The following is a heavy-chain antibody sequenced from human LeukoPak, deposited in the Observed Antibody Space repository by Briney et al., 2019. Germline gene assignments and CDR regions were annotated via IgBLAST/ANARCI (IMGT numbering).Heavy chain of an antibody. CDR2: ISDSGTIT. J-gene: IGHJ4*02. V-gene: IGHV3-23*01. CDR3: AKDARRTNGWYFFDY. CDR1: GFTFSSYE. Sequence: QTGGSLRLSCAASGFTFSSYEMNWVRQAPGKGLEWVSVISDSGTITYYADSVKGRFTISRDNSKNTLFLQMNSLRAEDTAMYYCAKDARRTNGWYFFDYWGQGTLVTVSS. D-gene: IGHD6-19*01.